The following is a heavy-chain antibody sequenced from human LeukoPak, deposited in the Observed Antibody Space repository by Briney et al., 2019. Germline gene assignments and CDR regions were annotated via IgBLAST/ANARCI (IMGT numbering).Heavy chain of an antibody. CDR3: ARDPLMVYAMKSVNWFDP. CDR2: INPNSGVT. Sequence: ASVKVSCKASGYTFIGYHMHWVRQAPGQGLEWMGWINPNSGVTNYAQKFQGRVTMTRDTSISTAYMELSSLRSDDTALYYCARDPLMVYAMKSVNWFDPWGQGTLVTVSS. CDR1: GYTFIGYH. J-gene: IGHJ5*02. V-gene: IGHV1-2*02. D-gene: IGHD2-8*01.